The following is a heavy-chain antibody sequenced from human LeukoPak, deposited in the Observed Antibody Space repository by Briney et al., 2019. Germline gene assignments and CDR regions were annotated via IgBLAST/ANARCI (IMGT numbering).Heavy chain of an antibody. CDR2: LYNSGST. V-gene: IGHV4-59*01. Sequence: SETLSLTCTVSVDSLNVNYWSWIPQPPGKGLEWIGYLYNSGSTKYNHSLKSRVTISVDTYKNLFSLKLTSVTAADTAVYYCATCRDEFGDYGFTSWGQGTLVTVSS. D-gene: IGHD4-17*01. CDR3: ATCRDEFGDYGFTS. CDR1: VDSLNVNY. J-gene: IGHJ5*02.